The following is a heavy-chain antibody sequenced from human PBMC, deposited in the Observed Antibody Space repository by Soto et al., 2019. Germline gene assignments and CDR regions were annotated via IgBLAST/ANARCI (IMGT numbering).Heavy chain of an antibody. CDR2: IYYSGST. CDR3: ARRDGGNFDY. Sequence: QVQLQESGPGLVKPSETLSLTCTVSGGSISSYYWSWIRQPPGKGLEWIGYIYYSGSTNYNPSLKSRVTISVATSKNQFSLKLSSVTAADTAVYYCARRDGGNFDYWGQGTLVTVSS. CDR1: GGSISSYY. D-gene: IGHD2-15*01. J-gene: IGHJ4*02. V-gene: IGHV4-59*08.